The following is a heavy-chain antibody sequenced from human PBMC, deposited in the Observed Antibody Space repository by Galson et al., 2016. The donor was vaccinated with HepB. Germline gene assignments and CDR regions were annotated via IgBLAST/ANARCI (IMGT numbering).Heavy chain of an antibody. J-gene: IGHJ3*02. D-gene: IGHD3-16*02. Sequence: SETLSLTCTVSGGSISNYYWTWIRQPPGKGLEWIGDVFYSGSTNYNPSLKSRVTISVDTSKNQFYLKVTSVTDADTAVYYCARGSILGVIVINAFDIWGKATMVTFSS. CDR1: GGSISNYY. V-gene: IGHV4-59*01. CDR3: ARGSILGVIVINAFDI. CDR2: VFYSGST.